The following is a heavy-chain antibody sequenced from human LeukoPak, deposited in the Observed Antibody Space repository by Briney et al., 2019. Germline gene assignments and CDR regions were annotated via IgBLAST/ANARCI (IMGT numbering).Heavy chain of an antibody. V-gene: IGHV3-53*01. J-gene: IGHJ3*02. CDR2: IYSGGST. CDR3: ARVHSSGYSMERAFDI. Sequence: GGSLRLSCAASGFTVSSNYMSWVRQAPGKGLEWVSVIYSGGSTYYADSVKGRFTISRDNSKNTLYLQMNSLRAEDTAVYYCARVHSSGYSMERAFDIWGRGTMVTVSS. D-gene: IGHD3-22*01. CDR1: GFTVSSNY.